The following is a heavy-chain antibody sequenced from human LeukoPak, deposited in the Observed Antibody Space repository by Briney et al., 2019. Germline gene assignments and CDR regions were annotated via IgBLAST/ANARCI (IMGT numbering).Heavy chain of an antibody. Sequence: PGGSLRLSCAASGFTFSSYGMHWVRQAPGKGLEWVAVISYDGSNKYYADSVKGRFTISRDNSKNTLYLQMNSLRAEDTAVYYCAKDGESYDFWSGYYQYNWFDPWGQGTLVTVSS. V-gene: IGHV3-30*18. CDR2: ISYDGSNK. J-gene: IGHJ5*02. CDR1: GFTFSSYG. D-gene: IGHD3-3*01. CDR3: AKDGESYDFWSGYYQYNWFDP.